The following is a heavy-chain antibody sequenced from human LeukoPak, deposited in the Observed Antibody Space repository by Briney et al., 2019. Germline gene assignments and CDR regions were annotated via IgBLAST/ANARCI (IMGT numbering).Heavy chain of an antibody. D-gene: IGHD3-10*01. CDR3: AREGKWFGTYYYCMDV. V-gene: IGHV4-4*07. Sequence: SETLSLTCTVSGGSINDYYWSWVRQPAGKGLEWVGRTYSSGSTTYNPSLKSRVTMSVDTSQNQFSLKMTSVTAADTAVYYCAREGKWFGTYYYCMDVWGQGTLVTVSS. CDR1: GGSINDYY. J-gene: IGHJ4*02. CDR2: TYSSGST.